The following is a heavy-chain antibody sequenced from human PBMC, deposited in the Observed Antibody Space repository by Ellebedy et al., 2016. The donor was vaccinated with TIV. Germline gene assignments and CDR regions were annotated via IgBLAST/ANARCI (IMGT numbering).Heavy chain of an antibody. V-gene: IGHV4-34*01. CDR2: FNHSGST. Sequence: MPSETLSLTCAVYGGSFSGYYWSWIRQPPGKGLEWIGEFNHSGSTNYNPSLKSRVTVSVDTSKNQFSLKLSTVTAADTAVYYCARGYDSSGYYDYWGQGTLVTVSS. D-gene: IGHD3-22*01. J-gene: IGHJ4*02. CDR1: GGSFSGYY. CDR3: ARGYDSSGYYDY.